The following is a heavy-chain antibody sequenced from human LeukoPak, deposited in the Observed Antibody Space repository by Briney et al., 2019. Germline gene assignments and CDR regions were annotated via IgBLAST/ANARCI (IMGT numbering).Heavy chain of an antibody. CDR2: IRQDESER. Sequence: GGSLRLSCEGSGFSSSSYWMTWVRQRPGKGPEWVANIRQDESERYFADSVKGRFTISRDNAKKSVYLHMSSLRAEDTALYYCARLSAYYYGSYFCYYMDVWGKGTTVTVSS. J-gene: IGHJ6*03. CDR1: GFSSSSYW. CDR3: ARLSAYYYGSYFCYYMDV. V-gene: IGHV3-7*01. D-gene: IGHD3-10*01.